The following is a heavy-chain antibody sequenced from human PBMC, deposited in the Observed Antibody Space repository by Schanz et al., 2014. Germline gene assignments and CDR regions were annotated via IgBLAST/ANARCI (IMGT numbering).Heavy chain of an antibody. CDR2: ISDSSSYI. V-gene: IGHV3-21*01. D-gene: IGHD6-19*01. CDR1: GFTFSDYS. J-gene: IGHJ4*02. Sequence: EVHLVESGGGLVKPGGSLRLSCGASGFTFSDYSMNWVRQAPGKGLEWVSSISDSSSYIYYADSVKGRFTISRDNAKNSLYLQMSSLRAEDTAVYYCARDRVQYSSDWYSDSWGQGTLVTVSS. CDR3: ARDRVQYSSDWYSDS.